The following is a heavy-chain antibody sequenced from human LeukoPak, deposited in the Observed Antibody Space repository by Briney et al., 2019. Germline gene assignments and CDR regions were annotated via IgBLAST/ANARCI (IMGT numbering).Heavy chain of an antibody. CDR2: ISYDGSNK. D-gene: IGHD2-2*01. J-gene: IGHJ4*02. V-gene: IGHV3-30*18. Sequence: GGSLRLSCAASGFTFSTYGMHWVRQAPGKGLEWVAVISYDGSNKYYADSVKGRFTISRDNSKNALYLQMNSLRAEDTAVYYCANREYHLPALYWGQGTLVTVSS. CDR3: ANREYHLPALY. CDR1: GFTFSTYG.